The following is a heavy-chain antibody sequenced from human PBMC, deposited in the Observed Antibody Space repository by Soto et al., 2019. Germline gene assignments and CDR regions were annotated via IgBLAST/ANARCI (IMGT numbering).Heavy chain of an antibody. CDR2: ISGSGGST. CDR1: GFTFSSYA. CDR3: AKDSGNYYDSSGYSDY. D-gene: IGHD3-22*01. V-gene: IGHV3-23*01. J-gene: IGHJ4*02. Sequence: GGSLRLSCAASGFTFSSYAMSWVRQAPGKGLEWVSAISGSGGSTYYADSVKGRFTISRDNSKNTLYLQMNSLRAEDTAVYYCAKDSGNYYDSSGYSDYWGQGTLVTVSS.